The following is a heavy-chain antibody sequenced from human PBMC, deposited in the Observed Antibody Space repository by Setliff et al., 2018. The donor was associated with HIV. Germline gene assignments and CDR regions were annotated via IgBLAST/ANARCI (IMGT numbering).Heavy chain of an antibody. J-gene: IGHJ4*02. CDR3: ARLIHTGLLYFDY. CDR2: IYTSGTT. Sequence: PSETLSLTCFVSGVSISGHFWGWIRQPPGKGLEWIGYIYTSGTTEYNPSLDSRVTISVDTSRDQFSLNLRSVTAADTALYFCARLIHTGLLYFDYWGLGMLVTASS. D-gene: IGHD2-8*02. CDR1: GVSISGHF. V-gene: IGHV4-4*09.